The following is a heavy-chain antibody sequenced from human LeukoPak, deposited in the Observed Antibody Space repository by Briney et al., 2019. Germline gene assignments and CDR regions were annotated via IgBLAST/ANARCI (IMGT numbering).Heavy chain of an antibody. V-gene: IGHV4-59*01. Sequence: SETLSLTCTVSGGSISSYYWSWLRQPPGQGLEWIGYIYYSGSTNYNPSLKSRVTISVDTSKNQFSLKLSSVTAADTAVYYCATERGYSYGQGAFDIWGQGTMVTVSS. CDR2: IYYSGST. D-gene: IGHD5-18*01. J-gene: IGHJ3*02. CDR3: ATERGYSYGQGAFDI. CDR1: GGSISSYY.